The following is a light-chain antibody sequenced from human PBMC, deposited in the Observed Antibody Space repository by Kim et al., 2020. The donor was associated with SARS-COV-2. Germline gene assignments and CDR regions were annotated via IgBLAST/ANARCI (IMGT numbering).Light chain of an antibody. Sequence: SVSPGQTASITCSGDKLGDKYASWYQQKTGQAPVLVIYQDNKRPSGIPERFSGSNSGNTATLTISGTQSMDEADYYCQAWDSRTVVFGGGTQLTVL. CDR2: QDN. CDR3: QAWDSRTVV. J-gene: IGLJ2*01. V-gene: IGLV3-1*01. CDR1: KLGDKY.